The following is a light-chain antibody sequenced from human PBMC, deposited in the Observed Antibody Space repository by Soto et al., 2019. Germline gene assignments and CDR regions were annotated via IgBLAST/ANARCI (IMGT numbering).Light chain of an antibody. Sequence: EIVMTQSPATLSVSRGERATLSCRANQAISSNLAWYQQRPGQAPRLLIYGASTRATGIPARFSGSGSGTEFTLTISSLQPDDFATYYCQQYNSYSWTFGQGTKVDI. V-gene: IGKV3-15*01. CDR3: QQYNSYSWT. CDR2: GAS. CDR1: QAISSN. J-gene: IGKJ1*01.